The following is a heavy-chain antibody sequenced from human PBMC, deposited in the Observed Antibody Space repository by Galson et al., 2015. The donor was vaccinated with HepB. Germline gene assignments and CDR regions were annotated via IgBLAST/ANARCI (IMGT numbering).Heavy chain of an antibody. CDR2: IWYDGSNK. D-gene: IGHD3-22*01. Sequence: SCKVSGYTLTELSMHWVRQAPGKGLEWVAVIWYDGSNKYYADSVKGRFTISRDNSKNTLYLQMNSLRAEDTAVYYCARDPPPAYYYDTTTRYGMDVWGQGTTVTVSS. V-gene: IGHV3-33*01. CDR1: GYTLTELS. CDR3: ARDPPPAYYYDTTTRYGMDV. J-gene: IGHJ6*02.